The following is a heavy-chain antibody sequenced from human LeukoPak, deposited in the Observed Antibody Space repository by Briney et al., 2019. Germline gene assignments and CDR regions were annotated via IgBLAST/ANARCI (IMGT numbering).Heavy chain of an antibody. CDR3: ARDWGYYGSGSYFRNWFDP. CDR2: INAGNGNT. D-gene: IGHD3-10*01. CDR1: GYTFIGFY. Sequence: ASVKVSCKASGYTFIGFYMHWVRQAPGQRLEWMGWINAGNGNTKYSQKFQGRVTITRDTSASTAYMELSSLRSEDTAVYYCARDWGYYGSGSYFRNWFDPWGQGTLVTVSS. V-gene: IGHV1-3*01. J-gene: IGHJ5*02.